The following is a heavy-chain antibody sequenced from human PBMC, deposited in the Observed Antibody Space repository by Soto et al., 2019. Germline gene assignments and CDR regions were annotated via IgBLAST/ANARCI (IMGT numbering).Heavy chain of an antibody. Sequence: GESVKISCKGSGYRFTSYCISWVRQMPGKGLEWMGRIDPSDAYTNYSPSFQAHVTISPPKSISTAYVQSRSLKVQPTDTYSCARHDPTHIIVSEWYWGQGTLVAASS. CDR1: GYRFTSYC. CDR3: ARHDPTHIIVSEWY. D-gene: IGHD3-22*01. CDR2: IDPSDAYT. V-gene: IGHV5-10-1*01. J-gene: IGHJ4*02.